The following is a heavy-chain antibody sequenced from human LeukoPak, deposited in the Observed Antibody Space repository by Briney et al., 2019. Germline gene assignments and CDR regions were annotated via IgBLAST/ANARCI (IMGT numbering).Heavy chain of an antibody. Sequence: SETLSLTCTVSGGSISSYFWSWIRQPPGKGLEWIGYIYSTGSTSGSTDYNPSLKSRVTISVDTSKNQFSLKLSSVTAADTAVYYCARIVLGRYYYGSGSYYSTNTYYYYYYYMDVWGKGTTVTISS. CDR2: IYSTGSTSGST. J-gene: IGHJ6*03. D-gene: IGHD3-10*01. CDR3: ARIVLGRYYYGSGSYYSTNTYYYYYYYMDV. V-gene: IGHV4-59*12. CDR1: GGSISSYF.